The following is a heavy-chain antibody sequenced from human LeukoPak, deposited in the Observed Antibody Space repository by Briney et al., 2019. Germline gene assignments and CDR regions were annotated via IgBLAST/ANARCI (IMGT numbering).Heavy chain of an antibody. J-gene: IGHJ4*02. D-gene: IGHD2-15*01. CDR3: ARGSLVDY. V-gene: IGHV4-39*01. Sequence: TTSETLSLTCRVSGVSISSGSNYWGWIRQSPGKGLEWIGSISYSGTTYYNPSLKSRVTISVDTSKNQFSLKLSSVTAADTAVYYCARGSLVDYWGQGTLVTVSS. CDR1: GVSISSGSNY. CDR2: ISYSGTT.